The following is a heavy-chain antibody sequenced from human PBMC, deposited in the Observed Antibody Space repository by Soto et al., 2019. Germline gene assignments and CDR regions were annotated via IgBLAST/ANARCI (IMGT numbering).Heavy chain of an antibody. CDR3: TTHIVVVTGDY. D-gene: IGHD2-21*02. V-gene: IGHV3-15*01. Sequence: ESGGGLVKPGGSRRLSCAASGFPFSNAWMSWVRQAPGKGLEWVGRIKSKTDGGTTDYAAPVKGRFTISRDDSKNTLYLQMNSLKTEDTAVYYCTTHIVVVTGDYWGQGTLVTVSS. J-gene: IGHJ4*02. CDR1: GFPFSNAW. CDR2: IKSKTDGGTT.